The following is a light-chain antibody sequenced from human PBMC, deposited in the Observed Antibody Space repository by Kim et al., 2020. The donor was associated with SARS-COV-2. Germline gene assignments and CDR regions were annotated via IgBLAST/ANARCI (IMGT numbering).Light chain of an antibody. CDR3: HPYNTLPPGT. Sequence: EIVMTQSPATLSVSPGERATLSCRASHSVSSTLAWYQHKPGQAPRLLIYGTSTRATAVPARFSGSGSGTEFTLTISSLQSEDSAVYYCHPYNTLPPGTFGQGTKLEI. J-gene: IGKJ2*01. CDR1: HSVSST. V-gene: IGKV3-15*01. CDR2: GTS.